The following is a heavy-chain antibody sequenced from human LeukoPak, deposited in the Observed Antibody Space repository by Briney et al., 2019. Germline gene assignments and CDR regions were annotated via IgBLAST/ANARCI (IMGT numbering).Heavy chain of an antibody. CDR3: ARGMYYYDSSGYPDY. Sequence: GGSLRLSCAASGFTVSSNYMSWVRQATGKGLEWVSAIGTAGDTYYPGSVKGRFTISRENAKNSLYLQMNSLRAGDTAVYYCARGMYYYDSSGYPDYWGQGTLVTVSS. CDR2: IGTAGDT. V-gene: IGHV3-13*01. CDR1: GFTVSSNY. J-gene: IGHJ4*02. D-gene: IGHD3-22*01.